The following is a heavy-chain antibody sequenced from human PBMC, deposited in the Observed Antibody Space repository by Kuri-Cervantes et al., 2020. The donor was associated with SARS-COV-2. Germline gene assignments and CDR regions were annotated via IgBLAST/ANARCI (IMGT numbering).Heavy chain of an antibody. J-gene: IGHJ4*02. CDR3: VRDGDHWNFDY. Sequence: GGSLRLSCAASGFTFTYHWLSWVRQPPGKGLEWVAHINQESSEKWYGDSVKGRFTISRDNAENSVYLQMHSLRVDDTAGYYCVRDGDHWNFDYWGQGTLVTVSS. CDR1: GFTFTYHW. CDR2: INQESSEK. V-gene: IGHV3-7*03. D-gene: IGHD1-1*01.